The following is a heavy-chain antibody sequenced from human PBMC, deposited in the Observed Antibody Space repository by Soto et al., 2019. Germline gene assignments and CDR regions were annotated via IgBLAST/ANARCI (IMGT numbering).Heavy chain of an antibody. J-gene: IGHJ4*02. D-gene: IGHD2-21*01. V-gene: IGHV1-69*02. CDR3: AVANPVYVPFDC. CDR2: IIPILGIA. CDR1: GGTFSSYT. Sequence: QVQLVQSGAEVKKPGSSVKVSCKASGGTFSSYTISWVRQAPGQGLEWMGRIIPILGIANYAQKFQGRVTITSDKSASAAYMELSSLRPEDTAVYYCAVANPVYVPFDCWSQGTLVTVS.